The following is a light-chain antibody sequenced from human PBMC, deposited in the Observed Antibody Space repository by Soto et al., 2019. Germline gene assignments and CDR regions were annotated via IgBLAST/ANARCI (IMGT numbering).Light chain of an antibody. V-gene: IGLV2-14*01. CDR3: SSYTGSSTFV. J-gene: IGLJ1*01. Sequence: QSALTQPASVSGSPGQSITISCTGTSSDVGGYDYVSWYQQLPGKAPKLLIYDVNNRPSGVSHRFSGSKSGNTASLTISELQAEDEADYYCSSYTGSSTFVFGTGTKVTVL. CDR2: DVN. CDR1: SSDVGGYDY.